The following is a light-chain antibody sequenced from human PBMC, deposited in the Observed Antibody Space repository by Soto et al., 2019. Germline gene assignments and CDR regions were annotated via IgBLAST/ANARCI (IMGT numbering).Light chain of an antibody. Sequence: IQLTQSPSSLSASVGDRVTISCRASQGIANFLAWYQQKPGKAPKLLIYAASTLQSGVPSRFSGSVSGTDFNLTITSLQPEDFATYYCQQLNSFPIPFGPGTKVDIK. CDR2: AAS. CDR3: QQLNSFPIP. CDR1: QGIANF. J-gene: IGKJ3*01. V-gene: IGKV1-9*01.